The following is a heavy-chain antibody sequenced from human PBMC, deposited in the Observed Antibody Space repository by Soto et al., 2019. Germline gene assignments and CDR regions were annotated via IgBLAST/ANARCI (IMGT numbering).Heavy chain of an antibody. V-gene: IGHV3-33*01. Sequence: PGGSLRLSCAASGFTLSSYGMHWVRQAPGKGLEWVAVIWYDGSNKYYADSVKGRFTISRDNSKNTLYLQMNSLRAEDTAVYYCARDRGFDILTGLDYWGQGTLVTVSS. CDR3: ARDRGFDILTGLDY. CDR2: IWYDGSNK. J-gene: IGHJ4*02. CDR1: GFTLSSYG. D-gene: IGHD3-9*01.